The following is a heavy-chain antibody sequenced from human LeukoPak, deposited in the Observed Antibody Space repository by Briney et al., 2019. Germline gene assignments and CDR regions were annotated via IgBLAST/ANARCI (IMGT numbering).Heavy chain of an antibody. CDR3: ARGRWIYGSGSYSFNWFDP. V-gene: IGHV4-61*02. CDR2: IYSSGTT. CDR1: GASISSDNYY. J-gene: IGHJ5*02. D-gene: IGHD3-10*01. Sequence: SETLSLTCSVSGASISSDNYYWTWIRQPAGKGLEWIGRIYSSGTTSYNPSPRSRLTISLDTSKNQFSLKLTSVTAADTAVYYCARGRWIYGSGSYSFNWFDPWGQGTLVTVSS.